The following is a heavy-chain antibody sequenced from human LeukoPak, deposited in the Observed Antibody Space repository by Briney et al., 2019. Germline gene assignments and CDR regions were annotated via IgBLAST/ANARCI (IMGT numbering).Heavy chain of an antibody. CDR1: GLPFSTSG. J-gene: IGHJ4*02. D-gene: IGHD1-14*01. CDR3: ATETNGRHYDY. Sequence: GGPLRLSCTASGLPFSTSGFQGVRPAPPKGVEGVASMGPSGSDRYHADSMKGRFTIYRDNANIFLYLQMNSLRAEDTAVYYCATETNGRHYDYWGQGTLLTVSS. CDR2: MGPSGSDR. V-gene: IGHV3-21*06.